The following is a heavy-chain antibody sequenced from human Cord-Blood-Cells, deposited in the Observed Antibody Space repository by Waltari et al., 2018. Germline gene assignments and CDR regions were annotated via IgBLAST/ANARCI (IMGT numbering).Heavy chain of an antibody. Sequence: QVQLVQSGAEVKKPGASVKVSCKASGYTFTSYGISWVRQAPGQGLEGMGWISAYNGNTNYAQKLQGRVTMTTDTSTSTAYMELRSLRSDDTAVYYCARDRGVRIWSGYYDAFDIWGQGTMVTVSS. J-gene: IGHJ3*02. D-gene: IGHD3-3*01. CDR2: ISAYNGNT. CDR3: ARDRGVRIWSGYYDAFDI. CDR1: GYTFTSYG. V-gene: IGHV1-18*01.